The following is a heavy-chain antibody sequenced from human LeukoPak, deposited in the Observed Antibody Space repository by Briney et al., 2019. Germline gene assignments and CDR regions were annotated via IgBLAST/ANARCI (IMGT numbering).Heavy chain of an antibody. V-gene: IGHV3-23*01. CDR1: GFTFSTHA. Sequence: GGSLRLSCVASGFTFSTHAMTWVRQAPGRGLEWVSGIGDSGGDTYYADSVKGRFTISRDNSQNTLYLQMESLRVEDTAVYYRVRGGWGASWSNWGQGTLVTVSS. CDR3: VRGGWGASWSN. D-gene: IGHD6-19*01. CDR2: IGDSGGDT. J-gene: IGHJ4*02.